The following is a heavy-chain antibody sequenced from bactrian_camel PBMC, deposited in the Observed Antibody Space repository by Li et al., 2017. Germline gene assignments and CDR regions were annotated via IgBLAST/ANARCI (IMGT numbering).Heavy chain of an antibody. D-gene: IGHD2*01. CDR2: IEPDGTT. CDR1: AYTYGSYC. Sequence: HVQLVESGGGSVQAGGSLRLSCVGSAYTYGSYCWAWFRQAPGKEREGVAAIEPDGTTSVSDFVKGRFTISKDKATNTLYLEMNNLEPEDTGMYYCAADHVLLGGYCYRRQGGANYGYWGQGTQVTVS. CDR3: AADHVLLGGYCYRRQGGANYGY. J-gene: IGHJ4*01. V-gene: IGHV3S55*01.